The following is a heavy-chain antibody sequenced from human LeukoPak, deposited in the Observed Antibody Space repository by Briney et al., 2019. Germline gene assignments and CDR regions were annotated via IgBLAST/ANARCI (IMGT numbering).Heavy chain of an antibody. Sequence: ASVKVSCKASGYTFNSSYMHWVRQAPGQGLEWLGIINPSDDSTRYAQKFQGRVTMTKDTSTNTVYMHLSSLSSDDTAVYYCARAYYESSAYRHAVYFDYWGQGTLVTVSS. CDR3: ARAYYESSAYRHAVYFDY. J-gene: IGHJ4*02. V-gene: IGHV1-46*02. D-gene: IGHD3-22*01. CDR1: GYTFNSSY. CDR2: INPSDDST.